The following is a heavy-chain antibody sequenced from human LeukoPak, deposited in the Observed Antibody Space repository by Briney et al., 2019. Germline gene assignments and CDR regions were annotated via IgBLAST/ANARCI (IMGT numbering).Heavy chain of an antibody. Sequence: GGSLRLSCAASGLTLSSYWMSWVRQAPGKGLEWVANIKQDGSEKYYVDSVEGRFTISRDNDKNSLYLQMNSLRAEDTAVYYCAREGYGPLDFWGQGTLVTVSS. CDR3: AREGYGPLDF. J-gene: IGHJ4*02. CDR2: IKQDGSEK. CDR1: GLTLSSYW. V-gene: IGHV3-7*01. D-gene: IGHD4-17*01.